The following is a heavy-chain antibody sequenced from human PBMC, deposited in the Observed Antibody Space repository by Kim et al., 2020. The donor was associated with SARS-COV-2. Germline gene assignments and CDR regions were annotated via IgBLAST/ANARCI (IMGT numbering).Heavy chain of an antibody. CDR2: IIPAFGTA. Sequence: SVKVSCKASGGTFSTYAMSWVRQATGQGLEWMGVIIPAFGTANYAQKFLGRVLITVDESTRKAYMGLGSLTAEDTAIYYCASLSPDYYDTRAEHPPGSWGQGTLVTVSS. V-gene: IGHV1-69*13. J-gene: IGHJ4*02. CDR1: GGTFSTYA. CDR3: ASLSPDYYDTRAEHPPGS. D-gene: IGHD3-22*01.